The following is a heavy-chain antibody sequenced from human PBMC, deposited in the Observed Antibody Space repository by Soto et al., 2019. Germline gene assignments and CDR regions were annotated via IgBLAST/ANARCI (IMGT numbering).Heavy chain of an antibody. CDR1: GFTFSSYG. Sequence: QVQLVESGGGVVQPGRSLRLSCAASGFTFSSYGMHWVRQAPGKGLEWVAVIWYDGSNKYYADSVKGRFTISRDNSKNTLYLQMNSLRAEDTAVYYCARGPVPGIAVAGTGFFDYWGQGTLVTVSS. D-gene: IGHD6-19*01. CDR3: ARGPVPGIAVAGTGFFDY. J-gene: IGHJ4*02. V-gene: IGHV3-33*01. CDR2: IWYDGSNK.